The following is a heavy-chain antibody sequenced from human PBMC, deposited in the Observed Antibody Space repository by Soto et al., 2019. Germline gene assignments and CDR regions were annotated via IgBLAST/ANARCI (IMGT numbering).Heavy chain of an antibody. CDR1: LLTVSGKTY. V-gene: IGHV3-53*01. J-gene: IGHJ3*01. Sequence: LXLSCAACLLTVSGKTYIAWVRQAPGKGLEWVSALYDVDGSFYSDSVKGRFTTSSDSSKTTVYLQMNDLRPADTAVYYCATWHEREHAYDVWGQGTKVTVSS. D-gene: IGHD1-1*01. CDR2: LYDVDGS. CDR3: ATWHEREHAYDV.